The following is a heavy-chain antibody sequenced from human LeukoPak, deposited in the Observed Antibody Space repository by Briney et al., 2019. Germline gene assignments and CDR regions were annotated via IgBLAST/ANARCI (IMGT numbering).Heavy chain of an antibody. V-gene: IGHV3-21*01. CDR2: ISSSSSYI. CDR1: GFTFSSYS. CDR3: ARADSSGWYDGYYYYGMDV. J-gene: IGHJ6*04. Sequence: PGGSLRLSCAASGFTFSSYSMNWVRQAPGKGLEWVSSISSSSSYIYYADSVKGRFTISRDNAKNSLYLQMNSLRAEDTAVYYCARADSSGWYDGYYYYGMDVWGKGTTVTVSS. D-gene: IGHD6-19*01.